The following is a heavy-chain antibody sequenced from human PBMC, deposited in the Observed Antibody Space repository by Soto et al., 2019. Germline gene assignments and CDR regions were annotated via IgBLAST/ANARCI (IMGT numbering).Heavy chain of an antibody. D-gene: IGHD6-13*01. Sequence: EVQLVESGGGLVQPGRSLRLSCAASGFNFDDYAMHWVRQAPGKGLEWVSGLSWNSASIGYADSVKGRFTISRDNAKNSLYLQMSSLRAEDTALDDCVKDNVGIVEAGAGVDNWRQGSLVTVSS. J-gene: IGHJ4*02. CDR3: VKDNVGIVEAGAGVDN. CDR1: GFNFDDYA. CDR2: LSWNSASI. V-gene: IGHV3-9*01.